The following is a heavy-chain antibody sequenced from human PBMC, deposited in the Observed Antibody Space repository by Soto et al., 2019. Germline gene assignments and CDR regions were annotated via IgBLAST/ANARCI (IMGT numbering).Heavy chain of an antibody. CDR1: GFTFGIYA. CDR3: VKKSHDLYCSGGKCYSFLDY. V-gene: IGHV3-23*01. D-gene: IGHD2-15*01. CDR2: ISGSASSS. J-gene: IGHJ4*02. Sequence: PGGSLRLSCAASGFTFGIYAMTWVRRAPGKGLEWVSAISGSASSSYYADSVKGRFTISRDNSKNTVFLQMDSLRAEDTAIYYCVKKSHDLYCSGGKCYSFLDYWGQGTPVTVSS.